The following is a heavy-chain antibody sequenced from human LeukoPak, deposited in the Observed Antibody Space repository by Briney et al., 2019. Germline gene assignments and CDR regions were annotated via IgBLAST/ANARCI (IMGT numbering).Heavy chain of an antibody. CDR3: AKDAGQWQNWNWFAP. V-gene: IGHV3-30*18. Sequence: GRSLTLSCAVSRFTFNEYGMHWVRQAPGKGLEWVAAISHDGSKTYSGDSVKGRFTISRDNSKNTLFLEMNSLRPEDTAMYYCAKDAGQWQNWNWFAPWGQGTLVIVSS. D-gene: IGHD6-19*01. CDR1: RFTFNEYG. J-gene: IGHJ5*02. CDR2: ISHDGSKT.